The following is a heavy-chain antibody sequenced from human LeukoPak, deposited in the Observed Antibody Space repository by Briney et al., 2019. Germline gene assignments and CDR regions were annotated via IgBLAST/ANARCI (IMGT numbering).Heavy chain of an antibody. D-gene: IGHD6-19*01. CDR3: ARPPYSGGWYLMF. CDR2: VRQDGSET. J-gene: IGHJ4*02. Sequence: GGSLRLSCAASRFILVNYWRSWVRQPPGKGLEWVANVRQDGSETYYVDSVKGRFTISRVNTKNSLYLQMNSLIAADTAVYYCARPPYSGGWYLMFWGQGTLVTVSS. CDR1: RFILVNYW. V-gene: IGHV3-7*01.